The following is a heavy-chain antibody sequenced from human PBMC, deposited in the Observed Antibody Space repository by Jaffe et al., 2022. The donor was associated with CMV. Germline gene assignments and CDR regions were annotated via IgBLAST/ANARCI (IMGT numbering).Heavy chain of an antibody. Sequence: QVQLQQWGAGLLKPSETLSLTCAVYGGSFSGYYWSWIRQPPGKGLEWIGEINHSGSTNYNPSLKSRVTISVDTSKNQFSLKLSSVTAADTAVYYCARGRTRGSGSLVTPFWPHGYKFDPWGQGTLVTVSS. V-gene: IGHV4-34*01. CDR2: INHSGST. CDR1: GGSFSGYY. CDR3: ARGRTRGSGSLVTPFWPHGYKFDP. D-gene: IGHD3-10*01. J-gene: IGHJ5*02.